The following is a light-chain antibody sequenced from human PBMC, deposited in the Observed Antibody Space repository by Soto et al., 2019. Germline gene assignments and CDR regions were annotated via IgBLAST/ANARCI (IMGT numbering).Light chain of an antibody. J-gene: IGKJ1*01. CDR1: QSVSSN. V-gene: IGKV3-15*01. CDR2: GAS. Sequence: EIVMTQSPATLSVSPGERATLSCRASQSVSSNLAWYQQKPGQAPRLLIYGASPRATGIPDTFSGSGSGTDFTLTISSLQSEDFTVYYCQQYNNWPPWTFGQGTMVEIK. CDR3: QQYNNWPPWT.